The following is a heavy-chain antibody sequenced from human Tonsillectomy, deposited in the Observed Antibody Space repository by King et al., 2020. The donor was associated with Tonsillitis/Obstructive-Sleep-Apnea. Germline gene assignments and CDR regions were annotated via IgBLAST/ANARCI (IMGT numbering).Heavy chain of an antibody. J-gene: IGHJ4*02. CDR2: ISWNSGSI. Sequence: VQLVESGGGLVQPGRSLRLSCAASGFTFDDYALHWVRQAPGKGLEWVSGISWNSGSIGYADSVKGRITFSRDNAKNSLYLQMNSLRAEDTALYYCAKDRSQWLGRYFDYWGQGTLVTVSS. CDR3: AKDRSQWLGRYFDY. D-gene: IGHD6-19*01. CDR1: GFTFDDYA. V-gene: IGHV3-9*01.